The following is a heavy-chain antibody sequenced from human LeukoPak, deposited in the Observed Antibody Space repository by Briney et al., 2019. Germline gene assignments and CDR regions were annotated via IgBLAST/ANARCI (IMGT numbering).Heavy chain of an antibody. V-gene: IGHV3-7*01. CDR3: ASGTRYFDWLGYPGYYFDY. CDR2: IKQDGSEK. Sequence: PGGSLRLSCAAPGFRFSSNWMSWVRQAPGKGLEWVANIKQDGSEKYSKNSLYLQMNSLRAEDTAVYYCASGTRYFDWLGYPGYYFDYWGQGALVTVSS. J-gene: IGHJ4*02. CDR1: GFRFSSNW. D-gene: IGHD3-9*01.